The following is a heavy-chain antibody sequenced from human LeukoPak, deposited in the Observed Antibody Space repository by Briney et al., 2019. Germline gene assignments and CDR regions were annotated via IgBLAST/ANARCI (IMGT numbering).Heavy chain of an antibody. V-gene: IGHV3-7*05. J-gene: IGHJ5*02. CDR3: ARVVPAVTNRFDP. D-gene: IGHD2-2*01. CDR2: IQPDGNKK. Sequence: GGSLRLSCAASGFTFSTHWMTWVRQAPGKGLEWVANIQPDGNKKYYVDSVKGRFTISRDNAKNSLFLQMNSLRAEDTAVYYCARVVPAVTNRFDPWGQGTLVTVS. CDR1: GFTFSTHW.